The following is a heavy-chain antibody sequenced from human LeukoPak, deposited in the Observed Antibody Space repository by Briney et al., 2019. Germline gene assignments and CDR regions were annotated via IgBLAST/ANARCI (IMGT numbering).Heavy chain of an antibody. V-gene: IGHV4-34*01. J-gene: IGHJ4*02. D-gene: IGHD3-9*01. CDR1: GGSITGYY. CDR2: IHYTGAT. CDR3: ARGNILTGYCFDF. Sequence: SSETLSLTCAVYGGSITGYYWSWIRQTPGRGLEWVGEIHYTGATSYNPSLKSRATISTDTPKNQFSLRLSSVTAADTAVYYCARGNILTGYCFDFWGQGALVTVPS.